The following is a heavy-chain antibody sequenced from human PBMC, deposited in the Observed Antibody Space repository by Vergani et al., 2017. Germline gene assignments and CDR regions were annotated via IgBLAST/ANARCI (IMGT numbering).Heavy chain of an antibody. D-gene: IGHD6-13*01. V-gene: IGHV3-53*01. CDR3: ARDAGSSWYFLDY. CDR2: IYSGGST. J-gene: IGHJ4*02. CDR1: GFTVSSNY. Sequence: VQLVESGGGVVQPGGSLRLSCAASGFTVSSNYMSWVRQAPGKGLEWVSVIYSGGSTYYADSVKGRFTISRDNSKNTLYLQMNSLRAEDTAVYYCARDAGSSWYFLDYWGQGTLVTVSS.